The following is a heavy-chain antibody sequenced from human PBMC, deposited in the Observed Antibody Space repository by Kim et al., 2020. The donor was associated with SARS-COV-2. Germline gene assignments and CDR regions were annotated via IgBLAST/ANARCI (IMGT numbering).Heavy chain of an antibody. V-gene: IGHV4-39*07. CDR1: GGSMDTDTHY. CDR2: ISYTGNT. D-gene: IGHD2-15*01. CDR3: ARDRDIRWFFY. J-gene: IGHJ4*02. Sequence: SETLSLTCTASGGSMDTDTHYWGWIRQPPGKGLEWLGSISYTGNTFYNPSLKSRVTISVDTSKNRFSLNVNSVTAADTAVYYCARDRDIRWFFYWGQGILVTVSS.